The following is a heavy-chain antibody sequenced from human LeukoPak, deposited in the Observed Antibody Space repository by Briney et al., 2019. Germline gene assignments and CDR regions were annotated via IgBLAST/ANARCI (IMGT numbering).Heavy chain of an antibody. V-gene: IGHV1-18*01. CDR3: AKSIAARPFVGWFDP. D-gene: IGHD6-6*01. CDR2: ISAYNGNT. CDR1: GYTFTSYG. Sequence: ASVKVSCKASGYTFTSYGISWVRQAPGQGLEWMGWISAYNGNTNYAQKLQGRVTMTTDTSTSTAYMELSSLRSEDTAVYYCAKSIAARPFVGWFDPWGQGTLVTVSS. J-gene: IGHJ5*02.